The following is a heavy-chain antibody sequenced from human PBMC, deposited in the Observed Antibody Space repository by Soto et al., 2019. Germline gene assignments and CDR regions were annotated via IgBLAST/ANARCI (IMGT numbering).Heavy chain of an antibody. CDR2: ISWNSGSI. Sequence: EVQLVESGGGLVQPGRSLRLSCAASGFTFDDSAMHWVRQAPGKGLEWVSGISWNSGSIGYADSVQGRFTISRDNAKNSLYLQMNSLRAEDTALDYGAKGTWELVDYWGQGTLVTVSS. J-gene: IGHJ4*02. CDR1: GFTFDDSA. CDR3: AKGTWELVDY. V-gene: IGHV3-9*01. D-gene: IGHD1-26*01.